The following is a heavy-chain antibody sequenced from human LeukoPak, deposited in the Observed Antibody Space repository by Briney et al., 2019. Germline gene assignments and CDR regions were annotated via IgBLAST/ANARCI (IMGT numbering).Heavy chain of an antibody. CDR2: IYYSGST. CDR1: GGSISSSSYY. CDR3: ARAYYGSGSYYAA. J-gene: IGHJ5*02. V-gene: IGHV4-39*01. Sequence: SETLSLTCTVSGGSISSSSYYWGWIRQPPGKGLEWIGSIYYSGSTYYNPSLKSRVTISVDTSKNQFSLKLSSVTAADTAVYYCARAYYGSGSYYAAWGQGTLVTVSS. D-gene: IGHD3-10*01.